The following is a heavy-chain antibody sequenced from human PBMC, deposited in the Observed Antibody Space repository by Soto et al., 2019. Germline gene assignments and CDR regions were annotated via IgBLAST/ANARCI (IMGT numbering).Heavy chain of an antibody. CDR2: IYWDDGK. Sequence: QITLKESGPTLVKPTQTLTLTCTFSGFSLRTSGVGVGWIRQPPGKALEWLALIYWDDGKRYSPSLKSRLTITNDTSKNPVVLRMTNMDPVDTATYYCAHLTTGGFYFDYWGQGTLVTVSS. CDR1: GFSLRTSGVG. J-gene: IGHJ4*02. CDR3: AHLTTGGFYFDY. V-gene: IGHV2-5*02. D-gene: IGHD4-17*01.